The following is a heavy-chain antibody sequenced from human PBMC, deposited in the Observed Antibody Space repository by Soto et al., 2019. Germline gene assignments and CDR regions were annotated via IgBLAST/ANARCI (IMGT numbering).Heavy chain of an antibody. CDR1: GDSVSSNDAV. Sequence: QVQLQQSGPGLVKPSQTLSLTCAISGDSVSSNDAVWNWIRQSPSRGLEWLGRTYYRSIWQTEYHVSVNGRMTINPGASKIQFSLQRNADTPEDTAMYYCTSLVGKSWLDPWGQGTLVTVSA. CDR2: TYYRSIWQT. D-gene: IGHD6-6*01. J-gene: IGHJ5*02. CDR3: TSLVGKSWLDP. V-gene: IGHV6-1*01.